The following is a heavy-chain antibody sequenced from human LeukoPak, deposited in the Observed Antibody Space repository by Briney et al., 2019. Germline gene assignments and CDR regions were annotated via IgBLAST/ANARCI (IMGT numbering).Heavy chain of an antibody. CDR2: INHSGST. J-gene: IGHJ4*02. D-gene: IGHD3-9*01. V-gene: IGHV4-34*01. CDR3: ARGRYDILTGYRKITFDY. CDR1: GGSFSGYY. Sequence: PSETLSLTCAVYGGSFSGYYWSWIRQPPGKGLEWIGEINHSGSTNYNPSLKSRVTISVDTSKNQFSLKLSSVTAADTAVYYCARGRYDILTGYRKITFDYWGQGTLVTVSS.